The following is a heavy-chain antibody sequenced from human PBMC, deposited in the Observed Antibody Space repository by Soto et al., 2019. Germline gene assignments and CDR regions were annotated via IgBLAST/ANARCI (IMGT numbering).Heavy chain of an antibody. Sequence: SQTLSLTCASSGDSVASSSAAWNWIRQSPSRGLEWLGRTYYRSKWYNDYEISVKSRITINPDTSKNQFSLQLNSVTPEDTAVYYCANGVGYCSSDNCSYYHYYLDVWGQGTTVTVSS. CDR3: ANGVGYCSSDNCSYYHYYLDV. J-gene: IGHJ6*02. V-gene: IGHV6-1*01. CDR2: TYYRSKWYN. CDR1: GDSVASSSAA. D-gene: IGHD2-2*01.